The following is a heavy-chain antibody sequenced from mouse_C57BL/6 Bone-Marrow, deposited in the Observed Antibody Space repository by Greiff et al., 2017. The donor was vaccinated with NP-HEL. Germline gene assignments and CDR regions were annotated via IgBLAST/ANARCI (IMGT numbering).Heavy chain of an antibody. CDR2: INYDGSST. CDR3: ARIYYDYDRGYWYFDV. CDR1: GFTFSDYY. V-gene: IGHV5-16*01. Sequence: EVQRVESEGGLVQPGSSMKLSCTASGFTFSDYYMAWVRQVPEKGLEWVANINYDGSSTYYLDSLTSRFIISRDNAKNILYLQMSSLKSEDTATYYCARIYYDYDRGYWYFDVWGTGTTVTVSS. D-gene: IGHD2-4*01. J-gene: IGHJ1*03.